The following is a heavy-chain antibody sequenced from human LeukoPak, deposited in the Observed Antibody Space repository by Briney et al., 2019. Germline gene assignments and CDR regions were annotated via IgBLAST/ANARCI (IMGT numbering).Heavy chain of an antibody. Sequence: ASVKVSCKASGYTFAAYYIHWVRQAPGQGLEWMGCINPINPNSDDVRYAQNFRGRVTLTRDTSIRTAYMELSRLTSNATGLYYCTRGRYSSSLYDYWGQGTLVTVSS. V-gene: IGHV1-2*02. D-gene: IGHD6-13*01. CDR1: GYTFAAYY. CDR3: TRGRYSSSLYDY. J-gene: IGHJ4*02. CDR2: INPNSDDV.